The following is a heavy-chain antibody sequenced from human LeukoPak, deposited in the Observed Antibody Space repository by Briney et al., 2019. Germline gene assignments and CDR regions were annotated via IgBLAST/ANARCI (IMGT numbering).Heavy chain of an antibody. V-gene: IGHV1-2*02. Sequence: ASVKVSCKASAYTFTDYNVHWVRQAPGQGPEWMGGVNPNSGDTNYAQRFRGRVTMTRDTSINTAYMELSSLRSDDTAVYYCARSNYYGSQSEYWGQGTLVAVSS. D-gene: IGHD3-10*01. J-gene: IGHJ4*02. CDR3: ARSNYYGSQSEY. CDR2: VNPNSGDT. CDR1: AYTFTDYN.